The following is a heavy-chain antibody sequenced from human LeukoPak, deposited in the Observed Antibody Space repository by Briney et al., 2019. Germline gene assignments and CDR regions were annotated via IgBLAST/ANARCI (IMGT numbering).Heavy chain of an antibody. Sequence: GGSLRLSCAASGFIFSSYSMSWVRRAPGKGLEWVPVITGSGGNTYYADSVKGRFTISKDNSKNTVYLQMSSLRVDDTAVYYCAKAASSSWPSYYYGMDVWGQGTTVTVSS. CDR1: GFIFSSYS. V-gene: IGHV3-23*01. CDR2: ITGSGGNT. CDR3: AKAASSSWPSYYYGMDV. D-gene: IGHD6-13*01. J-gene: IGHJ6*02.